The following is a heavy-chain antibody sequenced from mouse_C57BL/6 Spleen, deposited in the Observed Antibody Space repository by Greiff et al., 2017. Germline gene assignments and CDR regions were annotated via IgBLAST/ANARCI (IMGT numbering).Heavy chain of an antibody. CDR2: ISYDGSN. CDR3: ARAHYRGDYAMDY. D-gene: IGHD3-1*01. V-gene: IGHV3-6*01. J-gene: IGHJ4*01. Sequence: EVQRVESGPGLVKPSQSLSLTCSVTGYSITSGYYWNWIRQFPGNKLEWMGYISYDGSNNYNPSLKNRISITRDTSKNQFFLKLNSVTTEDTATYYCARAHYRGDYAMDYWGQGTSVTVSS. CDR1: GYSITSGYY.